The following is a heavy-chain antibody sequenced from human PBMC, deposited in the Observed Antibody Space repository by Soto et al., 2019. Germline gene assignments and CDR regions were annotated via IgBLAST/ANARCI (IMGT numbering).Heavy chain of an antibody. CDR1: GYTFTSYD. J-gene: IGHJ3*02. CDR2: MNPNSGNT. D-gene: IGHD3-22*01. Sequence: ASVKVSRKASGYTFTSYDINWVRQATGQGLEWMGWMNPNSGNTGYARKFQGRVTMTRNTSISTAYMELSSLRSEDTAVYYCARGPSRYDSSGYFRDDAFDIWGQGTMVTV. CDR3: ARGPSRYDSSGYFRDDAFDI. V-gene: IGHV1-8*01.